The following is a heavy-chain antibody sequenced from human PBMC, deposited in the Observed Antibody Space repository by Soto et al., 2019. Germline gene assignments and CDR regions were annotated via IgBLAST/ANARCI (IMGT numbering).Heavy chain of an antibody. J-gene: IGHJ5*02. V-gene: IGHV1-69*13. Sequence: PVKVSCKASGGTFSSYAISWVRQAPGQGLEWMGGIIPIFGTANYAQKFQGRVTITADESTSTAYMELSSLRSEDTAVYYCARVSYGSGSYYINWFDPWGQGTLVTVSS. CDR1: GGTFSSYA. CDR3: ARVSYGSGSYYINWFDP. D-gene: IGHD3-10*01. CDR2: IIPIFGTA.